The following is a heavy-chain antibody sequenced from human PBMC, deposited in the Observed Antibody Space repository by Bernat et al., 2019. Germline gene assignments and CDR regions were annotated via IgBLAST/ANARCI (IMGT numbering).Heavy chain of an antibody. CDR3: ARAPDFWSGLNWFDP. Sequence: EVQLVESGGGFVQPGGSLRLSCAASGFTVISNYMTWVRQAPGKGLEWVSVIYSDGATFYAVSVKGRFTISRDNYKNTVYLQMNSLRAEDTAVYYCARAPDFWSGLNWFDPWGQGTLVSVSS. CDR1: GFTVISNY. CDR2: IYSDGAT. J-gene: IGHJ5*02. V-gene: IGHV3-66*01. D-gene: IGHD3-3*01.